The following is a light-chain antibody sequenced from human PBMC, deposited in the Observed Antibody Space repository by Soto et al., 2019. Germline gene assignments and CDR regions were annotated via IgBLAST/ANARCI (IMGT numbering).Light chain of an antibody. CDR1: SSDLIGYNY. CDR2: EVN. V-gene: IGLV2-14*01. Sequence: QSVLTQPASVSGSPGQSITISCSATSSDLIGYNYVSWYQQHPGKAPKLMIYEVNKRPSGVSNRFSGSASGNTASLTISGLQAEDEADYYCSSYTRSSTWVFGGGTKVTVL. CDR3: SSYTRSSTWV. J-gene: IGLJ3*02.